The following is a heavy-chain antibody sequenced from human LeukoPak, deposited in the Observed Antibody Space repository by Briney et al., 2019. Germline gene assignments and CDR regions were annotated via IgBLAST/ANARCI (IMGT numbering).Heavy chain of an antibody. J-gene: IGHJ4*02. Sequence: GGSLRLSCAASGFTFDDYAMHWVRQAPGKGLEWVSGISWNSGSIGYADSVKGRFTISRDNAKNSLYLQMNSLRAEDTALYYCAKAMAVARSFDYWGQGTLVTVSS. V-gene: IGHV3-9*01. CDR2: ISWNSGSI. CDR1: GFTFDDYA. CDR3: AKAMAVARSFDY. D-gene: IGHD6-19*01.